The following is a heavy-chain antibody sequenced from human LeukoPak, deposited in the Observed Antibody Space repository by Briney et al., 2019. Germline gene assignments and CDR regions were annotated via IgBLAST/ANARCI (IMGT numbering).Heavy chain of an antibody. CDR1: GYSFTGYY. D-gene: IGHD3-22*01. CDR2: INPNSGGT. CDR3: ARDLVQSSGSHWFDP. Sequence: GASVKVSCKASGYSFTGYYMHWVRQAPGQGLEWMGWINPNSGGTNYAQKFQGRVTMTRDTSISTAYMELSRLRSDDTGVYYCARDLVQSSGSHWFDPWGQGTLVTVSS. V-gene: IGHV1-2*02. J-gene: IGHJ5*02.